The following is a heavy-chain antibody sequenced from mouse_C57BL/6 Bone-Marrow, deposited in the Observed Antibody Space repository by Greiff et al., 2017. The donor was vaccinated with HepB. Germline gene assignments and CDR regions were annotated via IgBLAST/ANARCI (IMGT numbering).Heavy chain of an antibody. J-gene: IGHJ1*03. CDR3: TRDYGSSYDWYFDV. CDR2: IRNKANNHAT. D-gene: IGHD1-1*01. CDR1: GFTFSDAW. Sequence: EVKLVESGGGLVQPGGSMKLSCAASGFTFSDAWMDWVRQSPEKGLEWVAEIRNKANNHATYYAESVKGRFTISRDDSKSSVYLQMNSLRAEDTGIDYWTRDYGSSYDWYFDVWGTGTTVTVSS. V-gene: IGHV6-6*01.